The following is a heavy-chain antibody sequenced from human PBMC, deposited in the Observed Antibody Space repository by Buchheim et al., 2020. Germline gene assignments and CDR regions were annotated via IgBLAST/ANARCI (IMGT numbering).Heavy chain of an antibody. J-gene: IGHJ4*02. V-gene: IGHV5-51*03. CDR1: GYSFATYW. CDR3: AKGRRDLSNGWYADFDY. CDR2: IYLSDSDV. Sequence: EVQLVQSGAEVKKPGESLKISCKASGYSFATYWIGWVRQMPGKGLDWMGIIYLSDSDVRYGPSFRGQVTISADRSIPTASPQWHSLQASDTAMYYCAKGRRDLSNGWYADFDYWGQGTL. D-gene: IGHD6-19*01.